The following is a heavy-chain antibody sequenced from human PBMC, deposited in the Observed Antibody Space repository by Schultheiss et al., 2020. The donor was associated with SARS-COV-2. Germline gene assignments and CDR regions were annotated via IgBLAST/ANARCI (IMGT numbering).Heavy chain of an antibody. J-gene: IGHJ4*02. CDR3: ARDGYYYDSSGHPTEY. CDR1: GYTFIGYY. CDR2: INPNSGGT. V-gene: IGHV1-2*06. D-gene: IGHD3-22*01. Sequence: ASVKVSCNASGYTFIGYYMHWVRQAPGQGLEWMGRINPNSGGTKYTQKFQGRVTMTRDTSISTAYMELSRLRSDDTALYYCARDGYYYDSSGHPTEYWGQGTLVTVSS.